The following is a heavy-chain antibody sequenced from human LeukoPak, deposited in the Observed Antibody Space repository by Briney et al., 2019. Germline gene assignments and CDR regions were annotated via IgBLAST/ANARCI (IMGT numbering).Heavy chain of an antibody. V-gene: IGHV1-2*02. D-gene: IGHD2-2*01. CDR1: GYTITGYY. CDR3: ARDRGKCSSTSCYHYYYYMDV. J-gene: IGHJ6*03. Sequence: ASVMVSCKASGYTITGYYMHWVRQDPGQELEWMGWINPNSGCTNYAQKFQGRVTMTRDTSISTAYMELSRLRSDDTAVYYCARDRGKCSSTSCYHYYYYMDVWGKGTTVTVSS. CDR2: INPNSGCT.